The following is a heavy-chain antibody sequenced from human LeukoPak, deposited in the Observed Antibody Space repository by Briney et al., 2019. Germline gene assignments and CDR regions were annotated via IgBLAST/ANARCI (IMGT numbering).Heavy chain of an antibody. CDR1: GFTFSSYS. V-gene: IGHV3-21*01. CDR2: ISSSSSHI. Sequence: GGSLRLSCAASGFTFSSYSMNWVRQAPGKGLEWVSSISSSSSHIYYADSVKGRFTISRDNAKNSLYLQMNSLRAEDTAVYYCARSREEWSYYVGYWGQGTLATVSS. D-gene: IGHD1-26*01. J-gene: IGHJ4*02. CDR3: ARSREEWSYYVGY.